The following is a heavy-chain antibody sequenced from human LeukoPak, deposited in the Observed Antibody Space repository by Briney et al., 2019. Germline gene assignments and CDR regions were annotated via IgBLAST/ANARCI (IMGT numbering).Heavy chain of an antibody. Sequence: ASLKVSCKASGYTFTGYYMHWVQQAPGQGLEWMGWINLNSGGTNHAQNFQGRVTMTRDTSISTAYMELSSLRSEDTAVYYCARAAVGAAAGTSYYYYMDVWGKGTTVTVSS. CDR3: ARAAVGAAAGTSYYYYMDV. CDR1: GYTFTGYY. D-gene: IGHD6-13*01. V-gene: IGHV1-2*02. J-gene: IGHJ6*03. CDR2: INLNSGGT.